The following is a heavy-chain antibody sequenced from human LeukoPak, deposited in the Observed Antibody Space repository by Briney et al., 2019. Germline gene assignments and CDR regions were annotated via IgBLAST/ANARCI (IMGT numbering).Heavy chain of an antibody. CDR1: GGTFSSYA. CDR2: IIPIFGTA. D-gene: IGHD1-26*01. CDR3: AIGESYYLPPFDY. J-gene: IGHJ4*02. V-gene: IGHV1-69*05. Sequence: GASVKVSCTASGGTFSSYAISWVRQAPGQGLEWMGGIIPIFGTANYAQKFQGRVTITTDESTSTAYMELSSLRSEDTAVYYCAIGESYYLPPFDYWGQGTLVTVSS.